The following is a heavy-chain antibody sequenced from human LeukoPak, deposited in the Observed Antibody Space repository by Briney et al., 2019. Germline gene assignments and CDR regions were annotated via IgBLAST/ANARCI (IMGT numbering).Heavy chain of an antibody. CDR2: VYFNGNT. V-gene: IGHV4-59*01. CDR3: ARGDYDFWSGNWRFDT. D-gene: IGHD3-3*01. Sequence: SETLSLTCLVSGEPISSYYWSWIRQAPGRGPEYIGNVYFNGNTNYNPSLKSRVAISVDASRNQFSLKVDSVTTADTAVYYCARGDYDFWSGNWRFDTWGQGTLVTVSS. J-gene: IGHJ4*02. CDR1: GEPISSYY.